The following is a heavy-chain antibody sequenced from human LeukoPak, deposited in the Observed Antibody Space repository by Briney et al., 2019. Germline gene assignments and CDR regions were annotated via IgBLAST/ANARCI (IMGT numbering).Heavy chain of an antibody. D-gene: IGHD4-11*01. CDR1: GFTFSSYS. J-gene: IGHJ3*02. V-gene: IGHV3-48*04. CDR3: AKARNDASDI. CDR2: ISSSSTTI. Sequence: GGSLRLSCAASGFTFSSYSMNWVRQAPGKGLEWVSYISSSSTTIYYADSVKDRFTISRDNAKNSLFLQMNSLRAEDTAVYYCAKARNDASDIWGQGTMVTVSS.